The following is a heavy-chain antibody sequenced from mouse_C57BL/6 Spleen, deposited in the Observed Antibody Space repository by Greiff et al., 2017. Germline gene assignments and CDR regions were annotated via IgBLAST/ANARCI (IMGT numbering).Heavy chain of an antibody. D-gene: IGHD1-1*01. V-gene: IGHV2-2*01. CDR1: GFSLTSYG. J-gene: IGHJ2*01. Sequence: QVQLKQSGPGLVQPSQSLSISCTVSGFSLTSYGVHWVRQSPGKGLEWLGVIWSGGSTDYNAAFLSRLSISKDNSKSQVFFKMNSLQADDTAIYYCARKEDYLPFDYWGQGTTLTVSS. CDR3: ARKEDYLPFDY. CDR2: IWSGGST.